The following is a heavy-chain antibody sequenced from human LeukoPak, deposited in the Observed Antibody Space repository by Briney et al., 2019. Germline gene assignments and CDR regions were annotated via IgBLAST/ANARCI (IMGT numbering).Heavy chain of an antibody. CDR2: INPNSGGT. CDR3: AREERFLEWLPGDY. J-gene: IGHJ4*02. Sequence: GASVKVSCKASGYTFTGYYMHWVRQAPGQGLEWMGWINPNSGGTNYAQKFLGRVTMTRDTSISTAYMELSRLRSDDTAVYYCAREERFLEWLPGDYWGQGTLVTVSS. CDR1: GYTFTGYY. V-gene: IGHV1-2*02. D-gene: IGHD3-3*01.